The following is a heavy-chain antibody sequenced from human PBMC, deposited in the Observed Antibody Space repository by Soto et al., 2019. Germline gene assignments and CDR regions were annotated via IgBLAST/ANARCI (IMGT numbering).Heavy chain of an antibody. CDR3: ASSDSSGYYRYYYYYGMDV. V-gene: IGHV5-51*01. CDR1: GYSFTSYW. Sequence: PGESLKISCKGSGYSFTSYWIGWVRQMPGKGLEWMGIIYPGDSDTRYSPSFQGQVTISADKSISTAYLQWSSLKASDTAMYYCASSDSSGYYRYYYYYGMDVWGQGTTVTVSS. CDR2: IYPGDSDT. J-gene: IGHJ6*02. D-gene: IGHD3-22*01.